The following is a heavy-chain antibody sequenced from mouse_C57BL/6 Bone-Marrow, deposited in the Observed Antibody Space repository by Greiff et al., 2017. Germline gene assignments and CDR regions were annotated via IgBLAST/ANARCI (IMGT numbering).Heavy chain of an antibody. J-gene: IGHJ2*01. Sequence: VQLQQSGAELARPGASVKLSCKASGYTFTSYGISWVKQRTGQGLEWIGEIYPRSGNTYYNEKFKGKATLTADKSSSTAYMELRRLTSEDSAVYFCAKDDYYYGSSYYFGYWGQGTTLTVSS. CDR1: GYTFTSYG. CDR2: IYPRSGNT. D-gene: IGHD1-1*01. CDR3: AKDDYYYGSSYYFGY. V-gene: IGHV1-81*01.